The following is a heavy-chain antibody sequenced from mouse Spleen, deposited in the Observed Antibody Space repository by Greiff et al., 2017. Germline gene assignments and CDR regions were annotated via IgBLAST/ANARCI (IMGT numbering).Heavy chain of an antibody. D-gene: IGHD2-4*01. V-gene: IGHV1-72*01. CDR2: IDPNSGGT. J-gene: IGHJ4*01. Sequence: QVHVKQPGAELVKPGASVKLSCKASGYTFTSYWMHWVKQRPGRGLEWIGRIDPNSGGTKYNEKFKSKATLTVDKPSSTAYMQLSSLTSEDSAVYYCARSDDYSYYYAMDYWGQGTSVTVSS. CDR3: ARSDDYSYYYAMDY. CDR1: GYTFTSYW.